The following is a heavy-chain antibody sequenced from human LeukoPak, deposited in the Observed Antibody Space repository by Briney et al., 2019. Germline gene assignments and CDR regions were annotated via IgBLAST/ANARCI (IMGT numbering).Heavy chain of an antibody. CDR1: GGSISGYY. J-gene: IGHJ5*02. CDR3: ARVFVLEWLSKEDWSDP. CDR2: IYISGST. V-gene: IGHV4-4*07. D-gene: IGHD3-3*01. Sequence: SETLSLTCTVSGGSISGYYWSWIRQPAGKGLEWTGRIYISGSTNYNPSLKSRVTMSVDTSKNQFSLKLSSVTAADTAVYYCARVFVLEWLSKEDWSDPWGQGTLVTVSS.